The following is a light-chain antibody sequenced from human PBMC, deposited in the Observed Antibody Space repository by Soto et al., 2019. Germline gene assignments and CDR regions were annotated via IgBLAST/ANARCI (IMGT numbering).Light chain of an antibody. CDR1: QSVSSS. J-gene: IGKJ2*01. CDR2: GAS. CDR3: QQFSSSPRVYT. Sequence: VLTQSPGTLSLSPGERATLSCRASQSVSSSLAWYQKKPGQAPRLLIYGASSRATGIPDRFSGSGSGTDFTLTIRRLEPEDFAVYYCQQFSSSPRVYTFGQGTKLEIK. V-gene: IGKV3-20*01.